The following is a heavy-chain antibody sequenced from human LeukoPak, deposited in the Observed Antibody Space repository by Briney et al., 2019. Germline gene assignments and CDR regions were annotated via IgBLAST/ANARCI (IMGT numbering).Heavy chain of an antibody. CDR2: IYYSGST. V-gene: IGHV4-59*11. Sequence: SETLSLTCTVSGGSINNHYWSWIRQPPGKGLEWIGYIYYSGSTNYNPSLKSRVTISVDTSKHQFSLKLSSVTAADTAVYYCARGDVYSSSWYGFDPWGQGTLVTVSS. CDR1: GGSINNHY. J-gene: IGHJ5*02. D-gene: IGHD6-13*01. CDR3: ARGDVYSSSWYGFDP.